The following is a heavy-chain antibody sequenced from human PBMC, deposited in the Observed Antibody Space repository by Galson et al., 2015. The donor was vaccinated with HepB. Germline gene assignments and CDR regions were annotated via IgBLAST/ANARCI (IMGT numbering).Heavy chain of an antibody. CDR2: INPNSGGT. CDR1: GYTFTGYY. J-gene: IGHJ3*02. D-gene: IGHD6-19*01. V-gene: IGHV1-2*04. CDR3: AKSRAVADPRWAFDI. Sequence: SVKVSCKASGYTFTGYYMHWVRQAPGQGLEWMGWINPNSGGTNYAQKFQGWVTMTRDTSISTAYMELSRLRSDDTAVYYCAKSRAVADPRWAFDIWGQGTMVTVSS.